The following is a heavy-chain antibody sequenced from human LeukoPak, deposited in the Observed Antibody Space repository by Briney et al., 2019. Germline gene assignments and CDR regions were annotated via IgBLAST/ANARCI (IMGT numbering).Heavy chain of an antibody. CDR3: ARVHRGYSYGRLDY. CDR2: ISSSDNTI. D-gene: IGHD5-18*01. CDR1: GFTFSSYE. Sequence: TGGSLRLSCAASGFTFSSYEMNWVRQAPGKGLEWVSYISSSDNTIHYADSVKGRFTISRDNAKNSLYLEMNSLRDEDTAVYYCARVHRGYSYGRLDYWGQGTLVTVSS. J-gene: IGHJ4*02. V-gene: IGHV3-48*03.